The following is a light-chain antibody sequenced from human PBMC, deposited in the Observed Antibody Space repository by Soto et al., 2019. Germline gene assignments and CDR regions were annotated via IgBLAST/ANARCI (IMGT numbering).Light chain of an antibody. CDR2: GAS. Sequence: VLTQSPGTLSLSPGERATLSCRASQSVTSNYLAWYQQKPGQAPRLLIYGASSRATGIPDRFSGSGSGTDFTLTISRLEPEDFAVYYCQHYGSSLITFGQGTRLEIK. CDR3: QHYGSSLIT. V-gene: IGKV3-20*01. J-gene: IGKJ5*01. CDR1: QSVTSNY.